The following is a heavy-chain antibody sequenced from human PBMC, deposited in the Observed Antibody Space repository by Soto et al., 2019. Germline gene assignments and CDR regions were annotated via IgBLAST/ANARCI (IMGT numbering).Heavy chain of an antibody. CDR2: IYDSGST. V-gene: IGHV4-59*01. CDR1: GGSISSYY. J-gene: IGHJ5*02. CDR3: ARAPPYGYVTWFDP. Sequence: PSETLSLTCTVSGGSISSYYWSWIRQPPGKGLEWIGYIYDSGSTNYNPSLKSRVTISVDTSKNQFSLKLTSVTAADTAVYYCARAPPYGYVTWFDPWGQGTLVTVSS. D-gene: IGHD5-12*01.